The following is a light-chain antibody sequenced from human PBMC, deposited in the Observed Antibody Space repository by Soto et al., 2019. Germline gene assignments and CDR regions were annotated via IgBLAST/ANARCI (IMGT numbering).Light chain of an antibody. V-gene: IGKV3-15*01. CDR1: QSVSSK. CDR3: QNYGGSFI. J-gene: IGKJ1*01. Sequence: ETVMTQSPATLSLSPGGRATLSCRASQSVSSKLVWYQQKPGQAPRFLIYGASTRATGIPARFRGSGSGTEFTLTIDSLQSEDFAVYYCQNYGGSFIFGHGTKVDIK. CDR2: GAS.